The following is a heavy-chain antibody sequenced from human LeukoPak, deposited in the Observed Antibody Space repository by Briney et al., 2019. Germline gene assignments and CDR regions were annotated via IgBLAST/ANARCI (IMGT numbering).Heavy chain of an antibody. D-gene: IGHD4-17*01. CDR3: ARQKGPYGDYVFDAFDI. CDR1: GYSFTSYW. J-gene: IGHJ3*02. V-gene: IGHV5-51*01. Sequence: GESLKISCKGSGYSFTSYWIGWVRQMPGKGLEWMGIIYPGDSDTRYTPSFQSQVTISADKSISTAYLQWSSLKASDTAMYYRARQKGPYGDYVFDAFDIWGQGTMVTVSS. CDR2: IYPGDSDT.